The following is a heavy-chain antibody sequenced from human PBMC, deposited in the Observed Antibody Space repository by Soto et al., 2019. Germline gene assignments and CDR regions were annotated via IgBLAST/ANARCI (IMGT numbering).Heavy chain of an antibody. CDR2: INAGNGNT. CDR3: ARVDRGTYGMDV. Sequence: QVQLVQSGAEVKKPGASVKVSCKASGYTFTSYAMHWVRQAPGQRLEWMGWINAGNGNTKYSQKFQGRVTITRDTSASTAYMELSNLRSEDTAVYYCARVDRGTYGMDVWGQGTTVTVSS. D-gene: IGHD3-22*01. V-gene: IGHV1-3*01. J-gene: IGHJ6*02. CDR1: GYTFTSYA.